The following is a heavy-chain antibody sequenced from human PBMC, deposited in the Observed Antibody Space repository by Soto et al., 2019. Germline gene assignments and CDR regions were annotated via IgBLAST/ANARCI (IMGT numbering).Heavy chain of an antibody. CDR1: GFTFSSYG. V-gene: IGHV3-30*18. CDR2: ISYDGSNK. D-gene: IGHD3-3*01. CDR3: AKVRLRFLEWVHPPYGMDV. J-gene: IGHJ6*02. Sequence: GGSLRLSCAASGFTFSSYGMHWVRQAPGKGLEWVAVISYDGSNKYYADSVKGRFTISRDNSKNTLYLQMNSLRAEDTAVYYCAKVRLRFLEWVHPPYGMDVWGQGTTVTVSS.